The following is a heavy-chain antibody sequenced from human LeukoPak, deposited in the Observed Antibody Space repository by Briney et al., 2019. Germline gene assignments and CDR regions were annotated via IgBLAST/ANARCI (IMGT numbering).Heavy chain of an antibody. J-gene: IGHJ4*02. CDR3: ASGAVAGTIRL. CDR1: GYTFTSYG. Sequence: ASVKVSCKASGYTFTSYGISWVRQAPGQGLEWMGWINPNSGGTNYAQKFQGRVTMTRDTSISTAYMELSRLRSDDTAVYYCASGAVAGTIRLWGQGTLVTVSS. D-gene: IGHD6-19*01. V-gene: IGHV1-2*02. CDR2: INPNSGGT.